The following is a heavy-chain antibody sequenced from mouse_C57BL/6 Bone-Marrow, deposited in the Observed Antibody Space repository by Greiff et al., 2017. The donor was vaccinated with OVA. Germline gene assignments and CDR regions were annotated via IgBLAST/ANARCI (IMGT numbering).Heavy chain of an antibody. CDR2: IYPRSGNT. D-gene: IGHD1-1*01. CDR1: GYTFTSYG. V-gene: IGHV1-81*01. J-gene: IGHJ4*01. CDR3: AREDLNYYGSSYAMDY. Sequence: VQLQQSGAELARPGASVKLSCKASGYTFTSYGISWVKQRTGQGLEWIGEIYPRSGNTYYNEKFKGKATLTADKSSSTAYMELRSLTSEDSAVYFCAREDLNYYGSSYAMDYWCQGTSVTVSS.